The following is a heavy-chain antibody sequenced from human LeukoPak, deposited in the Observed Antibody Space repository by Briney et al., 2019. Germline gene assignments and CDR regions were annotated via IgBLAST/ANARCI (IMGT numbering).Heavy chain of an antibody. V-gene: IGHV3-7*01. Sequence: PGGSLRLSCAASGFTFSSYAMTWVRQAPGKGLEWVANIKQDGSDKYYVDSVKGRFTISRDNAKNSLYLQMNSLRAEDTAVYYCAGHPPKWLQLPLLWGQGTLVTVSS. J-gene: IGHJ4*02. CDR3: AGHPPKWLQLPLL. CDR2: IKQDGSDK. D-gene: IGHD2-15*01. CDR1: GFTFSSYA.